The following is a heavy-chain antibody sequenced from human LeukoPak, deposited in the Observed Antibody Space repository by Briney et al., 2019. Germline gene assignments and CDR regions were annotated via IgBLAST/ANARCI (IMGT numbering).Heavy chain of an antibody. D-gene: IGHD4-23*01. V-gene: IGHV1-69*04. Sequence: ASVKVSCKAAGRTFSSYAISLVRQAPGQGLEWMGRIIPILGIANYAQKFQGRVTITADKSTSTAYMELSSLRSEDTAVYYCARDYGGNSVGAFDIWGQGTMVTVSS. J-gene: IGHJ3*02. CDR1: GRTFSSYA. CDR3: ARDYGGNSVGAFDI. CDR2: IIPILGIA.